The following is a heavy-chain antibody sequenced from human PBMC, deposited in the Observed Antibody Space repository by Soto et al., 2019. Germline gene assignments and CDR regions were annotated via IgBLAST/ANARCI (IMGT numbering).Heavy chain of an antibody. V-gene: IGHV4-39*01. D-gene: IGHD2-15*01. J-gene: IGHJ6*02. Sequence: SETLSPTCTVYGDSISSSSYYWGWIRHPPGKGLEWIGSIFYSGTTYYNPSIKSRVTITVDTSKNRFSLILSSVTASDTAVYYCGRGAGSPTYYCGMDVWGQGTTVTVSS. CDR2: IFYSGTT. CDR3: GRGAGSPTYYCGMDV. CDR1: GDSISSSSYY.